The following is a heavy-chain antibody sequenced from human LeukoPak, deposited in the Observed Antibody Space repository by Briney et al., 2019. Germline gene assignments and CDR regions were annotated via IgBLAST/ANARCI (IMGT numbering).Heavy chain of an antibody. J-gene: IGHJ4*02. CDR2: IHAADSHT. CDR1: GYSFTNYW. Sequence: GESLKIACRDSGYSFTNYWIGWVGQMPGKGLEWMGIIHAADSHTKYSPSFQGQVTISVDKSISTAYLQWSGLKASDPAIYYCAGARNGDSRWDYSGQATLLTLSS. D-gene: IGHD4-17*01. CDR3: AGARNGDSRWDY. V-gene: IGHV5-51*01.